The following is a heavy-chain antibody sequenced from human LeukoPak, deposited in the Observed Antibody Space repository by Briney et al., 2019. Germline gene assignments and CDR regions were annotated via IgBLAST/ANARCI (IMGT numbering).Heavy chain of an antibody. J-gene: IGHJ4*02. Sequence: SGPTLVNPPQTLTLTCTFSGFSLSTNGLGVGWIRQPPGKALEWLGIIYWDDDKRYSPSLKSRLTITKDTSKNQVVLTMSNMDPVDTGTYYCAHSEYSRDCYCSDHWGQGTLVTVSS. D-gene: IGHD6-6*01. CDR2: IYWDDDK. CDR1: GFSLSTNGLG. CDR3: AHSEYSRDCYCSDH. V-gene: IGHV2-5*02.